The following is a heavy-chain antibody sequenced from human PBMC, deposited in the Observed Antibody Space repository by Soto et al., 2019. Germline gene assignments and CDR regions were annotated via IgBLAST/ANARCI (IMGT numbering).Heavy chain of an antibody. CDR2: ISSNGGST. CDR3: ARMSPPSMEYYFDY. CDR1: GFTFSSYA. V-gene: IGHV3-64*01. J-gene: IGHJ4*02. Sequence: EVQLVESGGGLVQPGGSLRLSCAASGFTFSSYAMHWVRQAPGKGLEYVSAISSNGGSTYYANSVKGRFTISRDNSKNTLYLQMGSLRAEDMAMYYCARMSPPSMEYYFDYWGQGTLVTVSS. D-gene: IGHD1-1*01.